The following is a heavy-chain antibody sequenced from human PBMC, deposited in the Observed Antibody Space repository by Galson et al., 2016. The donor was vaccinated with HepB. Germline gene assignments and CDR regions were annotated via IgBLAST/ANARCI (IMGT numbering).Heavy chain of an antibody. Sequence: SLRLSCAAFGFTFSSYSMNWVRQAPGKGLEWVSSISSSSSYIYYADSVKGRFTISRDNAKNSLYLQMNSLRAEDTAVYYCARDLRRSSSSSDYWGQGTLVTVSS. CDR2: ISSSSSYI. J-gene: IGHJ4*02. CDR1: GFTFSSYS. D-gene: IGHD6-6*01. CDR3: ARDLRRSSSSSDY. V-gene: IGHV3-21*06.